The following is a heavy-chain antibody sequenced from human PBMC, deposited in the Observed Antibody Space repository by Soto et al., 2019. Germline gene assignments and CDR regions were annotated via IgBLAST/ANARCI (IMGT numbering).Heavy chain of an antibody. J-gene: IGHJ4*02. CDR2: LSGTGDST. D-gene: IGHD3-10*01. V-gene: IGHV3-23*01. CDR1: GFTLSSYA. Sequence: VRLPCAASGFTLSSYAMSWVRQAPGKGLEWVSALSGTGDSTDYANSVKGRFTISRDDSKTTLYLQMSSLRAEDTAIYFCARDNGNYGSGSFHHWGQGALVTVSS. CDR3: ARDNGNYGSGSFHH.